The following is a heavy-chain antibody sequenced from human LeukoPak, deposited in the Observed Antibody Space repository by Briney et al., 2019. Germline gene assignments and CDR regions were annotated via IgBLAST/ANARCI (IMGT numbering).Heavy chain of an antibody. Sequence: GGSLRLSCAAPGFSFDDYAIHWVRQAPGKGLEWVSLISGDGGSTFYADSVKGRFTISRDNAKNSLYLQMNSLRAEDTALYYCAIVGGGAFDIWGQGTMVTVSS. CDR3: AIVGGGAFDI. J-gene: IGHJ3*02. CDR1: GFSFDDYA. D-gene: IGHD3-10*01. V-gene: IGHV3-43*02. CDR2: ISGDGGST.